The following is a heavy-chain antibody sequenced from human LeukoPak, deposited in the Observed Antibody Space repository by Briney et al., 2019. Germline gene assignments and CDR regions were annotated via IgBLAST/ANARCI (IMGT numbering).Heavy chain of an antibody. Sequence: QPGGSLRLSCAASGFTFSSYAMSWVRQAPGKGLEWVSAISGSGGSTYYADSVKGRFTISRDNPKNTLYLQMNSLRAEDTAVYYCAKGESNVLRFLEWLLIDYWGQGTLATVSS. CDR3: AKGESNVLRFLEWLLIDY. J-gene: IGHJ4*02. V-gene: IGHV3-23*01. D-gene: IGHD3-3*01. CDR2: ISGSGGST. CDR1: GFTFSSYA.